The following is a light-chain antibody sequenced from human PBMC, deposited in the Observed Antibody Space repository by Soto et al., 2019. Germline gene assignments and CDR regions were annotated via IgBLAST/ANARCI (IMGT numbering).Light chain of an antibody. CDR1: SSDVGGYNY. V-gene: IGLV2-11*01. CDR3: CSYAGSYTYV. Sequence: QSALTQPRSVSGSPGQSVTISCTGTSSDVGGYNYVSWYQQNPGKAPKLMIYDVSKWPSGVPDRFSGSKSGNTASLTISGLQAEDETDYYCCSYAGSYTYVFGTGTQLTVL. J-gene: IGLJ1*01. CDR2: DVS.